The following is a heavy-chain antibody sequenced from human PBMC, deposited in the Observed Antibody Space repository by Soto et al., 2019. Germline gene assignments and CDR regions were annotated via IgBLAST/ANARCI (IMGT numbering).Heavy chain of an antibody. D-gene: IGHD3-10*01. V-gene: IGHV4-34*01. J-gene: IGHJ5*02. Sequence: RHPPRKGLEWIGEINHSGSTNYTPSLKSRVTISVDTSKNQFSLNLSSVTAADTAVYYCARGGSRRNWFDPWGQGTSVTVSS. CDR2: INHSGST. CDR3: ARGGSRRNWFDP.